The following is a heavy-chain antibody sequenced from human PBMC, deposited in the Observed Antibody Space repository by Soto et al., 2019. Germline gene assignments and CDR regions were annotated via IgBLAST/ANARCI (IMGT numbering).Heavy chain of an antibody. CDR2: IKQDGSEK. D-gene: IGHD3-16*02. J-gene: IGHJ4*02. CDR1: GFTFSSYW. V-gene: IGHV3-7*01. Sequence: EVQLVESGGGLVQPGGSLRLSCAASGFTFSSYWMSWVRQAPGKGLEWVANIKQDGSEKYYVDSVKGRFTISRDNAKNSLYLQMNSLRADDTAVYYCARDLAAWGSYRPVDYWGQGTLVTVSS. CDR3: ARDLAAWGSYRPVDY.